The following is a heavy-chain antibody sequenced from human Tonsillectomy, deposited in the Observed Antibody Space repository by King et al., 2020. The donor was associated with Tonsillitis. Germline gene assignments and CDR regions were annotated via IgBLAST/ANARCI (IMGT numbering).Heavy chain of an antibody. CDR1: GFIFSSNA. CDR2: ISYDGKTE. V-gene: IGHV3-30*04. CDR3: ARGYGSTSYNWVDP. Sequence: VQLVESGGGVVQPGRALRLSCAASGFIFSSNAMHWVRQAPGKGLAWVAVISYDGKTEYYADSVNGRFTISRDNSNNTVYLQMESLRGEDTAVYYCARGYGSTSYNWVDPWGQGTLVTVSS. D-gene: IGHD2-2*01. J-gene: IGHJ5*02.